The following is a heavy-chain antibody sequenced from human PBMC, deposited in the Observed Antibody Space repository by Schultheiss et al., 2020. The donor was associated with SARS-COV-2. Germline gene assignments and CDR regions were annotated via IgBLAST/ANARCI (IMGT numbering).Heavy chain of an antibody. J-gene: IGHJ4*02. V-gene: IGHV3-74*01. CDR1: GFTFSSYW. CDR3: ARDPDTYGPIDQ. Sequence: GGSLRLSCAASGFTFSSYWMHWVRQAPGKGLVWVSRINSDGSSTSYADSVKGRFTISRYDAKSTLYLQMNSLRGEDTAVYYCARDPDTYGPIDQWGQGTLVTVSS. D-gene: IGHD5-18*01. CDR2: INSDGSST.